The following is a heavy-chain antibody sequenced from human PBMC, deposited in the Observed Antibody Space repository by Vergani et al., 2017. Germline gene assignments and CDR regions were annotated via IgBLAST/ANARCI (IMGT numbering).Heavy chain of an antibody. Sequence: QVQLQESGPGLVKPSQTLSLTCTVSGGSISSGGYYLSWIRQPPGKGLEWIGYIYYSGSTYYNPSLKSRVTISVDTSKNQFSLKLGSVTAADTAVYYCAGVPAARPPPAYYFDYWGQGTLVTVSS. V-gene: IGHV4-31*03. CDR3: AGVPAARPPPAYYFDY. CDR1: GGSISSGGYY. CDR2: IYYSGST. J-gene: IGHJ4*02. D-gene: IGHD6-6*01.